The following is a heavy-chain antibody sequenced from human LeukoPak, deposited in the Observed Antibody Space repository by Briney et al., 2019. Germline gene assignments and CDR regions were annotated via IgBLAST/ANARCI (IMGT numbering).Heavy chain of an antibody. Sequence: GGSLRLSCAASGFTFSSYAMSWVRQAPGKGLEWVSTISGSGDSTYYADSVKGRFTISRDNSKNTLHLQMSSLRVDDTAVYYCAKGRAGMIRGVCDYWGQGTLVTVSS. CDR1: GFTFSSYA. J-gene: IGHJ4*02. D-gene: IGHD3-10*01. CDR3: AKGRAGMIRGVCDY. V-gene: IGHV3-23*01. CDR2: ISGSGDST.